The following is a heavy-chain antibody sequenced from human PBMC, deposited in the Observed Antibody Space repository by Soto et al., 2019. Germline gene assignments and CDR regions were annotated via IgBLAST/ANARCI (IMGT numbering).Heavy chain of an antibody. CDR3: AKGPDSRQFQH. CDR1: GGTFSSYA. V-gene: IGHV1-69*13. Sequence: SVKVSCKASGGTFSSYAISWVRQAPGQGLEWVGGIIPIFGTANYAQKFQGRVTITADESTSTVYMELSSLRSEDTAVYYCAKGPDSRQFQHWGQGTLVTVSS. D-gene: IGHD4-4*01. J-gene: IGHJ1*01. CDR2: IIPIFGTA.